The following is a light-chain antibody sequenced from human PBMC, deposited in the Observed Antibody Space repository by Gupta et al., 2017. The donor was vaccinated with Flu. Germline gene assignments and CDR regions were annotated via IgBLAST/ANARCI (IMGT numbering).Light chain of an antibody. CDR1: NSDVGGYNY. CDR3: SSYAGSKGV. Sequence: SFTISSTWTNSDVGGYNYVSQNQQHTGTAPNLMVYEVSKGPSGVPVRFSGSKSGTTATLTVSGLEAEDEYYYYCSSYAGSKGVFGTGTKVTVL. CDR2: EVS. V-gene: IGLV2-8*01. J-gene: IGLJ1*01.